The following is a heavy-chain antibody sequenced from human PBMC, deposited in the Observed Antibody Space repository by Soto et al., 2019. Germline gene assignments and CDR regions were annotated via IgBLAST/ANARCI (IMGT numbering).Heavy chain of an antibody. J-gene: IGHJ6*02. V-gene: IGHV1-18*04. CDR3: ARIPRESIVLMVHARHYYGMDV. CDR1: GYTFTSYG. Sequence: GASVKVSCKASGYTFTSYGISWVRQAPGQGLEWMGWISAYNGNTNYAQKLQGRVTMTTDTSTSTAYMELRSLRSDDTAVYYCARIPRESIVLMVHARHYYGMDVWGQGTTVTVSS. CDR2: ISAYNGNT. D-gene: IGHD2-8*01.